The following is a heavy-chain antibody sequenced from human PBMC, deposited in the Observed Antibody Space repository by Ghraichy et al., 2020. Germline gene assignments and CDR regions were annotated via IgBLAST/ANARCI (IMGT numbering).Heavy chain of an antibody. CDR2: IRSKAYGGTT. Sequence: GGSLRLSCTASGFTFGDYAMSWFRQAPGKGLEWVGFIRSKAYGGTTEYAASVKGRFTISRDDSKSIAYLQMNSLKTEDTAVYYCTRDRGGYYYYYGMDVWGQGTTVTVSS. J-gene: IGHJ6*02. D-gene: IGHD3-10*01. CDR1: GFTFGDYA. V-gene: IGHV3-49*03. CDR3: TRDRGGYYYYYGMDV.